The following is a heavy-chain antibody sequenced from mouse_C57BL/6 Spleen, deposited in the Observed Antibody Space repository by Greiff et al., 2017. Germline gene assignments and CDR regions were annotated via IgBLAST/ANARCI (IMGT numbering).Heavy chain of an antibody. CDR3: ARASTVVATDYAMDY. Sequence: QVQLQQSGPELVKPGASVKISCKASGYSFTSYYIHWVKQRPGQGLEWIGWIYPGSGNTKYNEKFKGKATLTADTSSSTAYMQLSSLTSEDSAVYYCARASTVVATDYAMDYWGQGTSVTVSS. D-gene: IGHD1-1*01. CDR1: GYSFTSYY. CDR2: IYPGSGNT. V-gene: IGHV1-66*01. J-gene: IGHJ4*01.